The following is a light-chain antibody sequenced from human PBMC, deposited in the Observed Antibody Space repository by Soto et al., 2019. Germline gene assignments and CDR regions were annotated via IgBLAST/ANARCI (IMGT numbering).Light chain of an antibody. CDR1: QDISNY. Sequence: DIRMTQSPSSLSASVGDRVTITCQASQDISNYLNWYQQKPGKAPKLLIYDASTLETGVPSRFSGSGSGTDFTLTIRCLQPEDIATYYCQQYDNLPWTFGQGTKVEIK. CDR3: QQYDNLPWT. V-gene: IGKV1-33*01. CDR2: DAS. J-gene: IGKJ1*01.